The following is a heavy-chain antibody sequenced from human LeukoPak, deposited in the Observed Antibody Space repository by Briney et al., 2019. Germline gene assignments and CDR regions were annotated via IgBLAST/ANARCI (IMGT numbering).Heavy chain of an antibody. J-gene: IGHJ4*02. Sequence: SETLSLTCTVSGGSISSGGYYWSWIRQHPGKGLEWIGYIYYSGSTYYNPSLKSRVTISVDTSKNQFSLKLSSVTAADTAVYYCARGTYSGYDQVFDYWGQGTLVTASS. D-gene: IGHD5-12*01. V-gene: IGHV4-31*03. CDR1: GGSISSGGYY. CDR2: IYYSGST. CDR3: ARGTYSGYDQVFDY.